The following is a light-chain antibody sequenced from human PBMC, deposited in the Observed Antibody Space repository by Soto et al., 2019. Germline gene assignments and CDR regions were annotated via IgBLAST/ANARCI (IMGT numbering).Light chain of an antibody. J-gene: IGKJ2*01. CDR1: QSISSF. V-gene: IGKV1-39*01. Sequence: DIQMTLSPSSLSVSVGDRVTITCRASQSISSFLNWYQQKPGRAPKLLIYASSNLQSGVPSTFSGSGSGTDFTLTISSLQPEDFATYYCQQSYSTPYTVGQGTKLEIK. CDR3: QQSYSTPYT. CDR2: ASS.